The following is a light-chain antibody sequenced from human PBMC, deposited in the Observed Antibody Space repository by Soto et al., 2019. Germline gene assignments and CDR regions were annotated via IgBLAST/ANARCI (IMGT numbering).Light chain of an antibody. Sequence: DIVMTQSPLSLPVTTGEPASISCRSSQSLLHSNGYNYLDWYLQKPGQSPQLLIYLGSNRASGVPDRFSGSGSGTDFTLKISRVEAEDVGVDYCMQPLQTPNTFGQGTRREIK. CDR1: QSLLHSNGYNY. J-gene: IGKJ5*01. V-gene: IGKV2-28*01. CDR3: MQPLQTPNT. CDR2: LGS.